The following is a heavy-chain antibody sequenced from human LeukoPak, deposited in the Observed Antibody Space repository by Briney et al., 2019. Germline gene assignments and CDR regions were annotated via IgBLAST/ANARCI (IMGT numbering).Heavy chain of an antibody. D-gene: IGHD6-19*01. Sequence: GGSLRLSCAASGFTFSSDSMNWVRQAPGGGLEWVSSISSNRSYIYYADSVKGRFTISRDNAKNSLYLQMNSLRAEDTAVYYCARVQGAVAGIGDVWGQGTTVTVSS. CDR3: ARVQGAVAGIGDV. CDR2: ISSNRSYI. CDR1: GFTFSSDS. J-gene: IGHJ6*02. V-gene: IGHV3-21*01.